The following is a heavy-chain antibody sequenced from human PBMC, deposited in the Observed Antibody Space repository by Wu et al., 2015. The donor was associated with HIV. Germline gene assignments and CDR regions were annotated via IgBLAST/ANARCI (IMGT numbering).Heavy chain of an antibody. V-gene: IGHV1-2*02. CDR1: GYTFTDYY. D-gene: IGHD3-22*01. J-gene: IGHJ4*02. CDR2: INPNRGGT. CDR3: ARLQSLSGFYSNADY. Sequence: PEVKKPGASVKVSCKASGYTFTDYYIYWVRQTPGQGLEWMGWINPNRGGTKYAQKMQGRVSMTRDTSINTVYMELSGLTSDDTAFYYCARLQSLSGFYSNADYWGQGTLVTVSS.